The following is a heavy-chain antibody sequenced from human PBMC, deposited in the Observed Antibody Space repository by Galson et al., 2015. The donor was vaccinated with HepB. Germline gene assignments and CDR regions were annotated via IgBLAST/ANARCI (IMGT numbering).Heavy chain of an antibody. V-gene: IGHV1-18*04. CDR1: GYTFTSYG. J-gene: IGHJ3*02. Sequence: SVKVSCKASGYTFTSYGISWVRQAPGQGLEWMGWISAYNGNTNYAQKLQGRVTMTTDTSTSTAYMELRSLRSDDTAVYYCAREVRYYDFWSGYSHDAFDIWGQGTMVTVSS. CDR2: ISAYNGNT. D-gene: IGHD3-3*01. CDR3: AREVRYYDFWSGYSHDAFDI.